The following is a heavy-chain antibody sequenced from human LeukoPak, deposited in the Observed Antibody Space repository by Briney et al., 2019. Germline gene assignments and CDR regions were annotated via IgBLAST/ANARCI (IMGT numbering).Heavy chain of an antibody. J-gene: IGHJ5*02. D-gene: IGHD3-3*01. Sequence: SETLPLTCTVSGGSISSYYWSWIRQPPGKGLEWIGYIYYSGSTNYNPSLKSRVAISVDTSKNQFSLKLSSVTAADTAVYYCARVRAYDFWSGPWGWFDPWGQGTLVTVSS. V-gene: IGHV4-59*01. CDR1: GGSISSYY. CDR3: ARVRAYDFWSGPWGWFDP. CDR2: IYYSGST.